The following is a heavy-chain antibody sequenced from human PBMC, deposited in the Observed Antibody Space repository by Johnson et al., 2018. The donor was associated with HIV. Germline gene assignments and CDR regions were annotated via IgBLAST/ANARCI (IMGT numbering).Heavy chain of an antibody. CDR1: GFTFSDYY. CDR3: AKEGGVNWNSKNGEI. CDR2: ISDSGGST. J-gene: IGHJ3*02. D-gene: IGHD1-7*01. Sequence: VQLVESGGGLVKPGGSLRLSCAASGFTFSDYYMSWIRQALGKGLEWVSAISDSGGSTYYADSVKGRFTISSDNSKNTQYLQLNSLRAADTAVYYCAKEGGVNWNSKNGEIWGQVTMVTVSS. V-gene: IGHV3-23*04.